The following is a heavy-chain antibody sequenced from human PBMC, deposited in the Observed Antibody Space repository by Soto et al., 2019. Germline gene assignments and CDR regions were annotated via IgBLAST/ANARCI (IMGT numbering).Heavy chain of an antibody. V-gene: IGHV4-30-4*01. CDR2: ISYSGST. CDR3: AREVKHYYGMAV. CDR1: GASISSDDYY. Sequence: SETLSLTCSISGASISSDDYYWSWFRQPPGKGLEWIGYISYSGSTYYNPSLKSRITISVDTSKTQFSLILSSVTAADTAVFYCAREVKHYYGMAVWGQRTTVIVYS. J-gene: IGHJ6*02.